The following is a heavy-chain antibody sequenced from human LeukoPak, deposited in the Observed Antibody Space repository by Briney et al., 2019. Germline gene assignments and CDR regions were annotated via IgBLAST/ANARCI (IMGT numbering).Heavy chain of an antibody. CDR1: GFTFSSYA. CDR3: AKDLVRDYTGGVDY. J-gene: IGHJ4*02. CDR2: ISGSGGST. D-gene: IGHD3-16*01. V-gene: IGHV3-23*01. Sequence: GGSLRLSCAASGFTFSSYAMSWVRQAPGKGLEWVSAISGSGGSTYYADSVKGRFTISRDNSKNTLYLQMNSLRAEDTAIYYCAKDLVRDYTGGVDYWGQGTLVTVSS.